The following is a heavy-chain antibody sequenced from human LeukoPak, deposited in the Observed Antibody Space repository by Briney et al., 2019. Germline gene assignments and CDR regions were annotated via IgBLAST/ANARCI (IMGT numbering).Heavy chain of an antibody. J-gene: IGHJ4*02. V-gene: IGHV3-53*01. Sequence: GGSLRLSCAASGFTFSSYGMHWVRQAPGKGLEWVSVIYSGGSTYYADSVKGRFTISRDNSKNTLYLQMNSLRAEDTAVYYCARNGPAYGGAIDYWGQGTLVTVSS. CDR2: IYSGGST. CDR3: ARNGPAYGGAIDY. CDR1: GFTFSSYG. D-gene: IGHD4-23*01.